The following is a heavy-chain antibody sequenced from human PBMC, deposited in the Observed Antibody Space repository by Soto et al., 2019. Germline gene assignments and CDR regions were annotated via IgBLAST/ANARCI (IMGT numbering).Heavy chain of an antibody. CDR2: IYYGGST. D-gene: IGHD3-22*01. CDR3: ARGGYYYENSGQNAYDY. CDR1: GGSISSGGYY. V-gene: IGHV4-31*03. J-gene: IGHJ4*01. Sequence: SETLSLTCTVSGGSISSGGYYWSWIRQHPGKGLEWIGYIYYGGSTYYNPSLKSRATISGDTSKNQFSLRLSSVTAADTAVYYCARGGYYYENSGQNAYDYWGQGILVTVSS.